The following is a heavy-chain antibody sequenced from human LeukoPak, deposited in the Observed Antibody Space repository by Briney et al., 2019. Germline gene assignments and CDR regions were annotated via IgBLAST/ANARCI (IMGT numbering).Heavy chain of an antibody. CDR1: GGSISSSSYY. CDR3: ARDVAAAGDYMDV. Sequence: SETLSLTCTVSGGSISSSSYYWGWIRQPPGKGLEWIGSIYYSGSTYYNPSLKSRVTISVDTSKNQFSLKLSSVTAADTAVYYCARDVAAAGDYMDVWGKGTTVTVSS. J-gene: IGHJ6*03. V-gene: IGHV4-39*02. D-gene: IGHD6-13*01. CDR2: IYYSGST.